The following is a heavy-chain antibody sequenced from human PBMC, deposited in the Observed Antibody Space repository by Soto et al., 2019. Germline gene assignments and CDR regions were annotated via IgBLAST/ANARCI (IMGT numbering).Heavy chain of an antibody. CDR3: ARDRRDYTDGYGMDV. J-gene: IGHJ6*02. CDR2: IYYSGST. V-gene: IGHV4-59*01. CDR1: GGSISSYY. D-gene: IGHD4-4*01. Sequence: SETLSLTCSVSGGSISSYYWSWIRQPPGKGLEWIGYIYYSGSTNYNPSLKSRVTISVDTSKNQFSLKLSSVTAADTAVYYCARDRRDYTDGYGMDVWGQWTMVTVSS.